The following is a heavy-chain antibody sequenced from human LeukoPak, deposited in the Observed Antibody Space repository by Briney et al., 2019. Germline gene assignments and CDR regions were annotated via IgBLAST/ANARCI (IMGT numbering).Heavy chain of an antibody. Sequence: QPGGSLRLSCAGSGVTFSSNAMSWVRQAPGKGLEWVSSISDSGDFTYYADSVKGRFTISRDNSKNTLFVQMSSLRAEDTAVYYCAKGSRQFSRDKAGPIDYWGQGTLVTVSS. J-gene: IGHJ4*02. V-gene: IGHV3-23*01. CDR1: GVTFSSNA. D-gene: IGHD6-19*01. CDR2: ISDSGDFT. CDR3: AKGSRQFSRDKAGPIDY.